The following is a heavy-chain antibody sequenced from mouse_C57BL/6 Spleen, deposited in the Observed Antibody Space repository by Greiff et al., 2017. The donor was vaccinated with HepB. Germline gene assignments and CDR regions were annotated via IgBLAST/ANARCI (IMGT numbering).Heavy chain of an antibody. CDR1: GYTFTSYW. J-gene: IGHJ1*03. Sequence: QVQLQQPGAELVKPGASVKLSCKASGYTFTSYWMDWVKQRPERGLEWIGRIDPNSGGTKYNEKFKSKATLTVDKPSSTAYMQLSSLTSEDSAVYYCAREVYYDYDDWYFDVWGTGTTVTVSS. CDR3: AREVYYDYDDWYFDV. CDR2: IDPNSGGT. D-gene: IGHD2-4*01. V-gene: IGHV1-72*01.